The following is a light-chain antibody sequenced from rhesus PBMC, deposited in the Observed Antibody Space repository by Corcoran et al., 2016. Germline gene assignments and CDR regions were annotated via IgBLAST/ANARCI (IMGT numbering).Light chain of an antibody. Sequence: DIQMTQSPSSLSASVGDTVTITCRASQGIKNYLSWYQQKTGKAPKPLFYYASRLETGVPSRFRGIGFGTDYTLPISILQPEDIATYYCQQYNNSPYNFCQGTKVEIK. J-gene: IGKJ2*01. CDR1: QGIKNY. V-gene: IGKV1-66*01. CDR3: QQYNNSPYN. CDR2: YAS.